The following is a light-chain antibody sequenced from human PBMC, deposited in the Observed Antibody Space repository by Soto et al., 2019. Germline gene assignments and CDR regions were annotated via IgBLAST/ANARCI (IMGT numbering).Light chain of an antibody. Sequence: QSALTQPPSLSGAPGQRVTISCTGSRSNIGAGYDVLWYQHLPGTAPKVLIFDNSNRPSGVPDRFSGSKSGTSASLAITGLQAEDEAVYYCHSYDVSLRGPAFGGGTKLTVL. CDR3: HSYDVSLRGPA. CDR2: DNS. J-gene: IGLJ2*01. CDR1: RSNIGAGYD. V-gene: IGLV1-40*01.